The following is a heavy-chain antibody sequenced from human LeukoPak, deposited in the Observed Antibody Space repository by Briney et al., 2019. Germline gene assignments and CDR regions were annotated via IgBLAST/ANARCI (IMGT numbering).Heavy chain of an antibody. V-gene: IGHV1-2*02. CDR1: GYTFTGYY. D-gene: IGHD1-26*01. CDR2: INPNSGGT. CDR3: ARTPTKWDYYMDV. J-gene: IGHJ6*03. Sequence: ASVTVSCKASGYTFTGYYMHWVRQAPGQGLEWMGWINPNSGGTNYAQKFQGRVTMTRDTSISTAYMELSRLRSDDTAVYYCARTPTKWDYYMDVWGKGTTVTVSS.